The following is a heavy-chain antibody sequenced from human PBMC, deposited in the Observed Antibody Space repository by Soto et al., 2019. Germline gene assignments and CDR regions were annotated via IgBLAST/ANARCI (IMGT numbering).Heavy chain of an antibody. Sequence: QVQLQESGPGLVKPSETLSLTCTVSGGSISSYYWSWSRQPPGKGLEGIGYIYYSGSTNYNPSLKSRVTISVDTSKNQFSLKQSSVTAADTAVYYCARERHDTAMYAFDIWGQGTMVTVSS. CDR3: ARERHDTAMYAFDI. V-gene: IGHV4-59*01. CDR1: GGSISSYY. J-gene: IGHJ3*02. CDR2: IYYSGST. D-gene: IGHD5-18*01.